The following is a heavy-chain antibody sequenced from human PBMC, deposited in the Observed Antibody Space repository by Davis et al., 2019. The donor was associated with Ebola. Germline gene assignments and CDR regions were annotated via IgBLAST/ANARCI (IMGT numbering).Heavy chain of an antibody. CDR2: INPSGGST. Sequence: ASVKVSCKASGYTFTGYYMHWVRQAPGQGLEWMGIINPSGGSTSYAQKFQGRVTMTRDTSTSTVYMELSSLRSEDTAVYYCARVRPPKTTTGGMDVWGQGTTVTVSS. V-gene: IGHV1-46*01. CDR1: GYTFTGYY. D-gene: IGHD1-26*01. J-gene: IGHJ6*02. CDR3: ARVRPPKTTTGGMDV.